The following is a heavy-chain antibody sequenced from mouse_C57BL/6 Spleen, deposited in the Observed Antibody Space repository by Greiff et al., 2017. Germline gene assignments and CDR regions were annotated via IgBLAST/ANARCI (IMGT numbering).Heavy chain of an antibody. J-gene: IGHJ2*01. CDR1: GYTFTSSG. D-gene: IGHD1-1*02. Sequence: VQLQQSGAELARPGASVKLSCKASGYTFTSSGISRVKQRTGQGLEWIGEIYPRSGNTYYNEKFKGKATLTADKSSRTAYMELRSLTSEDSAVYFCARRAVGNFDYWGQGTTLTVSS. V-gene: IGHV1-81*01. CDR3: ARRAVGNFDY. CDR2: IYPRSGNT.